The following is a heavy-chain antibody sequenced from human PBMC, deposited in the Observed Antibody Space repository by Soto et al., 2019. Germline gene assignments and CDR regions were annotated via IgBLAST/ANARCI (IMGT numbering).Heavy chain of an antibody. Sequence: ASVKVSCKTSGYALSAYDIYWVRQAPGQGLEWMGWIRAYNGDTNYAQKFQTRVTMTTDKSTDTTYMDLRSLTSDDTAIYYCARAGAAPYYCYGLDVWGQGTTVTVSS. J-gene: IGHJ6*02. CDR2: IRAYNGDT. CDR3: ARAGAAPYYCYGLDV. V-gene: IGHV1-18*01. CDR1: GYALSAYD. D-gene: IGHD3-16*02.